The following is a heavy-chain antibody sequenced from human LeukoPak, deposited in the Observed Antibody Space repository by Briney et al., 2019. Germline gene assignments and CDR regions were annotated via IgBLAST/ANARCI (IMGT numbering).Heavy chain of an antibody. CDR1: GGTFSSYA. CDR3: ARVLSMGVPAAINWFDP. CDR2: IIPIFGTA. V-gene: IGHV1-69*13. Sequence: SVKVSCKASGGTFSSYAISWVRQTPGQGLEWMGGIIPIFGTANYAQKFQGRVTITADESTSTAYMELSSLRSEDTAVYYCARVLSMGVPAAINWFDPWGQGTLVTVSS. D-gene: IGHD2-2*02. J-gene: IGHJ5*02.